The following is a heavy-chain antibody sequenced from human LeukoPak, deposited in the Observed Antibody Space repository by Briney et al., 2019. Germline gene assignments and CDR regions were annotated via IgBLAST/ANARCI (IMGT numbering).Heavy chain of an antibody. CDR2: INPKSGDP. CDR3: ARMAYSGSHIDY. CDR1: GYRFTGYY. Sequence: ASVKVSCKTSGYRFTGYYMHWVRQAPGQGLEWMGWINPKSGDPIYVQKFQGRVTLTRDTSIDTVYLELSSLKSDDTAVYYCARMAYSGSHIDYWGQGTLVTVSS. V-gene: IGHV1-2*02. J-gene: IGHJ4*02. D-gene: IGHD1-26*01.